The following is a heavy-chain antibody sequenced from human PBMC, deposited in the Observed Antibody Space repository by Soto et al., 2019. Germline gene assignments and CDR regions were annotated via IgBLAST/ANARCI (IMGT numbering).Heavy chain of an antibody. D-gene: IGHD3-10*01. CDR1: GGSFSGYY. V-gene: IGHV4-34*01. CDR2: INHSGST. J-gene: IGHJ3*02. Sequence: SETLSLTCAVYGGSFSGYYWSWIRQPPGKGLEWIGEINHSGSTNYNPSLKGRVTISVDTSKNQFSLKLSSVTAADTAVYYCARPFGSASNSIWGQGTMVTVSS. CDR3: ARPFGSASNSI.